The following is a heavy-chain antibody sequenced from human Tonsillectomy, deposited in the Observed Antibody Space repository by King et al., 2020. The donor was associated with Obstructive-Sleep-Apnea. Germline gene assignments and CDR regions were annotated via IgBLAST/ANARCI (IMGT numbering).Heavy chain of an antibody. J-gene: IGHJ5*02. V-gene: IGHV4-59*01. CDR3: ARVGVDYDILTGHNGHRDWFDP. Sequence: QLQESGPGLVKPSETLSLTCTVSGGSISNFYWSWIRQSPGKGLEWIGYINNSGSTNYDPSLKSRVTVSIDTSKNHFSLRLSSVTAADTAVYYCARVGVDYDILTGHNGHRDWFDPWGQGILVTVSS. CDR2: INNSGST. D-gene: IGHD3-9*01. CDR1: GGSISNFY.